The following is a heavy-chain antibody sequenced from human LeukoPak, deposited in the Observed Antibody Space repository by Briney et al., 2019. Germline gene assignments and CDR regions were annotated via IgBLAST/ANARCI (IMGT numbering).Heavy chain of an antibody. V-gene: IGHV3-66*01. Sequence: GGSLRLSCAASEFSVGSNYMTWVRQAPGKGLEWVSLIYSGGSTYYADSVKGRFTISRDNAKNSLYLQMNSLRAEDTAVYYCARDPSTLGAFDIWGQGTMVTVSS. CDR1: EFSVGSNY. CDR3: ARDPSTLGAFDI. D-gene: IGHD3-16*01. CDR2: IYSGGST. J-gene: IGHJ3*02.